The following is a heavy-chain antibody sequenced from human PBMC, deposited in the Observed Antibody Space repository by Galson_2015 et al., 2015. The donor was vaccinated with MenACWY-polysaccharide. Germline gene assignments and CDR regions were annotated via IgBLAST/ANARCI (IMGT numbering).Heavy chain of an antibody. D-gene: IGHD2-8*02. CDR1: GFTFTTSS. V-gene: IGHV3-21*01. CDR3: ASRRRFKTGSGREDY. CDR2: ISGRSAYI. J-gene: IGHJ4*02. Sequence: SLRLSCAASGFTFTTSSMIWVRQAPGQGLQWVSAISGRSAYIFYADSVKGRFTISRANAKNSLYLQMNSLRAEDTAIYYCASRRRFKTGSGREDYWGQGTLVTVSS.